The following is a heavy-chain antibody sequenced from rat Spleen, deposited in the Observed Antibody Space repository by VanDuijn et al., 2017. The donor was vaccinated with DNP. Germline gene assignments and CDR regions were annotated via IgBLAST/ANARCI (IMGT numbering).Heavy chain of an antibody. CDR2: IKQDSTII. Sequence: EVKLVESGGVLVQPGRSLKLSCAASGLNFSDYWMGWVRQAPGKGLEWMGEIKQDSTIINHNPSLRDRFTISRDNAQNSLYLQMNNLGSEDTAIYYCVTRGTGCDNWFAHWGQGTLVTVSS. CDR3: VTRGTGCDNWFAH. D-gene: IGHD5-1*01. J-gene: IGHJ3*01. V-gene: IGHV4-2*01. CDR1: GLNFSDYW.